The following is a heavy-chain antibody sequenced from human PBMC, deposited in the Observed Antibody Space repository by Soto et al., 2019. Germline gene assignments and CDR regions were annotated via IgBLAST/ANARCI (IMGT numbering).Heavy chain of an antibody. CDR3: ARHMRAVASPLGY. D-gene: IGHD6-19*01. CDR2: IYYNGNA. V-gene: IGHV4-39*01. CDR1: GGSFSNTIYY. Sequence: QLQLQESGPGLVTPSETLSLTCSVSGGSFSNTIYYWAWVRQPPGKGLEWIGSIYYNGNAFYNPSLKSRVTISVDSSKSQFSLKVTSVTAADTAAYYCARHMRAVASPLGYWGQGALVTVSS. J-gene: IGHJ4*02.